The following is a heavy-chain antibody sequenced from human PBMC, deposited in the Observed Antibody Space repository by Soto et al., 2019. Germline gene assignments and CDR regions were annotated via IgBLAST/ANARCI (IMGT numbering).Heavy chain of an antibody. V-gene: IGHV3-21*06. CDR1: GFTFTKYS. J-gene: IGHJ4*02. CDR3: ARESEDLTSNFDY. CDR2: ISSTTNYI. Sequence: GGSLRLSCVTSGFTFTKYSMNWVRQAPGKGLEWVSSISSTTNYIYYGDSMKGRFTISRDNAKNSLYLEMNSLRAEDTAVYYCARESEDLTSNFDYWGQGTLVTVSS.